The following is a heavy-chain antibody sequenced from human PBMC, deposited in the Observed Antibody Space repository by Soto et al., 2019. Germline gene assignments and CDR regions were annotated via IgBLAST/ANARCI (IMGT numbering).Heavy chain of an antibody. CDR1: GGTFSSYA. CDR2: IIPIFGTA. CDR3: ARSVMTTVVSYYYYYGLDV. J-gene: IGHJ6*02. V-gene: IGHV1-69*13. Sequence: SVKVSCKASGGTFSSYAISWVRQAPGQGLEWMGGIIPIFGTANYAQKFQVRVTITAGESTSTAYMELSSLRSEDTAVYYCARSVMTTVVSYYYYYGLDVWAQGTTVPVSS. D-gene: IGHD4-17*01.